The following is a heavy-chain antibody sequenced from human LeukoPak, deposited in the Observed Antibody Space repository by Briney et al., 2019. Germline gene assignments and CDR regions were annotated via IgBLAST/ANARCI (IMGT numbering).Heavy chain of an antibody. V-gene: IGHV3-30*02. CDR2: IRYDGSNK. D-gene: IGHD3-10*01. CDR1: GFTFSSYG. Sequence: QTGGSLRLSCAASGFTFSSYGMHWVRQAPGKGLEWVAFIRYDGSNKYYADSVKGRFTISRDNSKNTLYLQMNSLRAEDTAVYYCAKLSGFGELLSRDFDYWGQGTLVTVSS. J-gene: IGHJ4*02. CDR3: AKLSGFGELLSRDFDY.